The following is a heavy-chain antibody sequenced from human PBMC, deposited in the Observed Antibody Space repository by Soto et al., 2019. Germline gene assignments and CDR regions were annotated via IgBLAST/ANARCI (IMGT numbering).Heavy chain of an antibody. D-gene: IGHD6-6*01. CDR3: ARWKAALIGYFDD. J-gene: IGHJ4*02. V-gene: IGHV3-21*01. CDR1: GFTFSSYS. CDR2: ISSSSSYI. Sequence: GGSLRLSCAASGFTFSSYSMNWVRQAPGKGLEWVSSISSSSSYIYYADSVKGRFTISRDNAKNSLYLQMNSLRAEDTAVYYCARWKAALIGYFDDWGQGTLVTVSS.